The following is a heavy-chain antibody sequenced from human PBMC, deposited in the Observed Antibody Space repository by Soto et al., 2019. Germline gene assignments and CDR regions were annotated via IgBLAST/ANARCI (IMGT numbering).Heavy chain of an antibody. J-gene: IGHJ4*02. CDR1: GFTFSSYA. V-gene: IGHV3-23*01. CDR3: AKHDSSSWYYPLNFDY. CDR2: ISGSGGST. D-gene: IGHD6-13*01. Sequence: GGSLRLSCAASGFTFSSYAMSWVRQAPGKGLEWVSAISGSGGSTYYADSVKGRFTISRDNSKNTLYLQMNSLRAEDTAVYYCAKHDSSSWYYPLNFDYWGQGTLVTVSS.